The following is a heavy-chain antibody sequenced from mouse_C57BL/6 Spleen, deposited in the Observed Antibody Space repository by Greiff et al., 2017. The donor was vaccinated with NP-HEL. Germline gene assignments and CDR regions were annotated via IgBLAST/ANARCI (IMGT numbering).Heavy chain of an antibody. CDR1: GYSITSGYY. D-gene: IGHD1-1*01. CDR2: ISYDGSN. CDR3: AFLYYGSSYGGMDY. J-gene: IGHJ4*01. Sequence: ESGPGLVKPSQSLSLTCSVTGYSITSGYYWNWIRQFPGNKLEWMGYISYDGSNNYNPSLKNRISITRDTSKNQFFLKLNSVTTEDTATYYCAFLYYGSSYGGMDYWGQGTSVTVSS. V-gene: IGHV3-6*01.